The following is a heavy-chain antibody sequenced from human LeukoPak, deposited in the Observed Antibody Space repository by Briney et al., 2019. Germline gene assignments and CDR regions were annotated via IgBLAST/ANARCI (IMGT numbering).Heavy chain of an antibody. V-gene: IGHV3-11*01. J-gene: IGHJ4*02. CDR2: VSSTGGDK. CDR1: GVTFEDYY. D-gene: IGHD3-10*01. CDR3: ARGENGSFDH. Sequence: GGSLRLSCTGSGVTFEDYYLSWIRQAPGKGLEWISYVSSTGGDKFYADPVKGRFTISRDNARNSLYMEMNDLIAEDTAFYYCARGENGSFDHWGQGTLVTVSS.